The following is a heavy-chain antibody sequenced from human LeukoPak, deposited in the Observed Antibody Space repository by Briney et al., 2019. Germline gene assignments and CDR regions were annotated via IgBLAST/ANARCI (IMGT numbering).Heavy chain of an antibody. Sequence: GGSLRLSCAASGFTVSSNYMSWVRQAPGKGLEWVSVIYSGGSTYYADSVKGRFTISRDNSKNTLYLQMNSLRAEDTAVYYCEAWIESQVVDVWGQGTTVSVSS. CDR3: EAWIESQVVDV. CDR1: GFTVSSNY. CDR2: IYSGGST. D-gene: IGHD5-12*01. J-gene: IGHJ6*02. V-gene: IGHV3-53*01.